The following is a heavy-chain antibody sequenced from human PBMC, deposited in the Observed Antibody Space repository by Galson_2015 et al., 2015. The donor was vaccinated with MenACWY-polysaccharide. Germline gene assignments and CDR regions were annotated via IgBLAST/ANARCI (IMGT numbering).Heavy chain of an antibody. CDR1: GFTFSSYW. CDR2: IKQDGSEK. J-gene: IGHJ4*02. Sequence: SLRLSCAASGFTFSSYWMNWVRQAPGRGLEWVANIKQDGSEKNYVDSVKGRFTISRDNAKNSLYLQLNSLRVEDTAVYYCTRDRPLDYWGQGTLVTVSS. CDR3: TRDRPLDY. V-gene: IGHV3-7*03. D-gene: IGHD6-6*01.